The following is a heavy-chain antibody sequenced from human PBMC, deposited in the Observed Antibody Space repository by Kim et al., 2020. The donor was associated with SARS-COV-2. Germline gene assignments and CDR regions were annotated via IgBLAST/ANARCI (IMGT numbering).Heavy chain of an antibody. CDR3: ARGWLQNSFDY. D-gene: IGHD5-12*01. CDR2: ISSGGDTI. CDR1: GFSFSLFS. V-gene: IGHV3-48*02. J-gene: IGHJ4*02. Sequence: GGSLRLFCAASGFSFSLFSMDWVRQAPGKGLEWVAYISSGGDTIHYSDSANGRFTISRDNARNSVSMQMNNLRDEDTAVYYCARGWLQNSFDYWGQGT.